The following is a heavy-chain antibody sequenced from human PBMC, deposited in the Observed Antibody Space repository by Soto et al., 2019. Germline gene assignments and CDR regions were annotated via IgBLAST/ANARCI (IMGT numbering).Heavy chain of an antibody. Sequence: QVQLVQSGAEVKKPGASVKVSCKASGYTFTSYGISWVRQAPGQGLEWMGWISAYNGNTNYAQKLQGRVTMTTDTTTSTAYVELSSLRSDDTAVYYCAREPRIAAAGLYYYGMDVWGQGTTVTVSS. V-gene: IGHV1-18*04. CDR1: GYTFTSYG. D-gene: IGHD6-13*01. CDR3: AREPRIAAAGLYYYGMDV. J-gene: IGHJ6*02. CDR2: ISAYNGNT.